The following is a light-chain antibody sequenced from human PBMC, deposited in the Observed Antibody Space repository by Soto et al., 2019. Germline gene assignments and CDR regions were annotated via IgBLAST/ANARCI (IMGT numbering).Light chain of an antibody. Sequence: QSALTQPASVSGSPGQSITISCTGTSSDVGGYNYVSWYQQHPGKAPKLMISDVSNRPSGVSNRLSGSKSGNTASLTISGLQAEDEADYYCSSYTSSSTLFVFGTGTKLTVL. CDR3: SSYTSSSTLFV. CDR2: DVS. J-gene: IGLJ1*01. CDR1: SSDVGGYNY. V-gene: IGLV2-14*01.